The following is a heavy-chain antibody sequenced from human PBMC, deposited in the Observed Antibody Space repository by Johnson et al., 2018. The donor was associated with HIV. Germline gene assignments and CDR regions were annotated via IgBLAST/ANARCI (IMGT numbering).Heavy chain of an antibody. V-gene: IGHV3-7*05. CDR3: ALEAVRSTDAFDI. Sequence: VQLVESGGGLVQPGGSLRLSCAASGFTFSSYWMSWVRQSPGKGLEWVANIKQDGSEKYYVDSVKGRFTISRDNAKNSLYLQTNSLRAEDTAVYYCALEAVRSTDAFDICGQGTMVIVSS. D-gene: IGHD3-10*01. CDR1: GFTFSSYW. J-gene: IGHJ3*02. CDR2: IKQDGSEK.